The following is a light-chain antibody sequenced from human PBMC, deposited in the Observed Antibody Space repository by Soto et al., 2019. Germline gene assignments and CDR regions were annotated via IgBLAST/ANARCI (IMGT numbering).Light chain of an antibody. CDR2: GAS. V-gene: IGKV3-15*01. CDR3: QQGHNWPLT. Sequence: EIVRTHSPATLSLSPGERAPFSCRATQGIVSELAWYQQKPGQPPRLLIYGASTRATGVPARFTGSGSGSDFTLTISGLQSEDFAVYYCQQGHNWPLTFGQGTRLEI. J-gene: IGKJ2*01. CDR1: QGIVSE.